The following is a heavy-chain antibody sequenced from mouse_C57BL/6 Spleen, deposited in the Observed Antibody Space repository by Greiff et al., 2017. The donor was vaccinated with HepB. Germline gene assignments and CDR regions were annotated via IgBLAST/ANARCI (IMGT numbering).Heavy chain of an antibody. Sequence: QVHVKQSGAELVRPGTSVKMSCKASGYTFTNYWIGWAKQRPGHGLEWIGDIYPGGGYTNYNEKFKGKATLTADKSSSTAYMQFSSLTSEDSAIYYCAREGDSSGYDFDYWGQGTTLTVSS. V-gene: IGHV1-63*01. CDR1: GYTFTNYW. D-gene: IGHD3-2*02. CDR2: IYPGGGYT. CDR3: AREGDSSGYDFDY. J-gene: IGHJ2*01.